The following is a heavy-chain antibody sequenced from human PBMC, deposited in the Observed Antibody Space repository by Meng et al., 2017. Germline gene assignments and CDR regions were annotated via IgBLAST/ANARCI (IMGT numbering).Heavy chain of an antibody. V-gene: IGHV3-30*04. Sequence: GESLKISCAASGFTFSSYAMHWVRQAPGKGLEWVAVISYDGSNKYYADSVKGRFTISRDNSKNTLYLQMNSLRAEDTAVYYCARDHLRPHSSGYCSNWFDPWGQGSLVTVSS. CDR2: ISYDGSNK. D-gene: IGHD3-22*01. CDR3: ARDHLRPHSSGYCSNWFDP. J-gene: IGHJ5*02. CDR1: GFTFSSYA.